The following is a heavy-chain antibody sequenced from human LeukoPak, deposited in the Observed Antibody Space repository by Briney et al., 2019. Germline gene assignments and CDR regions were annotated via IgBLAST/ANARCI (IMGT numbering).Heavy chain of an antibody. J-gene: IGHJ6*03. CDR3: AGGFGVVFDYYYMDV. D-gene: IGHD3-3*01. V-gene: IGHV3-23*01. Sequence: GGSLRLSCAASGFTFSSYAMSWVRQAPGKGLEWVSAISGSGGSTYYADSVKGRFTISRDNSKNTLYLQMNSLRAEDTAVYYCAGGFGVVFDYYYMDVWGKGTTVTVSS. CDR1: GFTFSSYA. CDR2: ISGSGGST.